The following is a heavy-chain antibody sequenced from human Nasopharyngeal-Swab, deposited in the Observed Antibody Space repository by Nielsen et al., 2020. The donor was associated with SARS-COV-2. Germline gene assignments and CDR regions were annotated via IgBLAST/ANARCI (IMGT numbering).Heavy chain of an antibody. CDR3: ARVLGLGSNWFDP. Sequence: GGSLRLSCAASGFTFSSYEMNWVRQAPGKGLEWVSYISSSGSTIYYADSVKGRFTISRDNAKNSLYLQMNSLRAEDTAVYYCARVLGLGSNWFDPWGQGTLATVSS. CDR1: GFTFSSYE. J-gene: IGHJ5*02. V-gene: IGHV3-48*03. D-gene: IGHD3-16*01. CDR2: ISSSGSTI.